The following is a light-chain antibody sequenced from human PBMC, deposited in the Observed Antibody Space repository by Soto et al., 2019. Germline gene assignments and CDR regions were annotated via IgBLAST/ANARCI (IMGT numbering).Light chain of an antibody. J-gene: IGLJ2*01. CDR1: SSNIGSNT. CDR2: NNG. V-gene: IGLV1-44*01. CDR3: AGWDDSLGGVV. Sequence: QSVLTQPPSVSGTPGQRVTISCSGSSSNIGSNTVSWYQQLPGTAPRLLIYNNGQRPSGVPARFSDSKSGTLASLAISGLQSEDEADFYCAGWDDSLGGVVFGGGTKVTVL.